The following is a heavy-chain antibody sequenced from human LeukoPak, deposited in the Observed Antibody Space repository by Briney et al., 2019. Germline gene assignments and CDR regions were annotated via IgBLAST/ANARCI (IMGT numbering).Heavy chain of an antibody. CDR3: ARGPPRGKYYYMDV. J-gene: IGHJ6*03. CDR1: GFTFSSFD. Sequence: GGSLRLSCAASGFTFSSFDMHWVRQPTGQGLEWVSTIGTASDTYYPGSVEGRFTLSRDNAKNSLYLQMNSLTAGDTAVYYCARGPPRGKYYYMDVWGKRTTVTVSS. CDR2: IGTASDT. V-gene: IGHV3-13*01. D-gene: IGHD1-1*01.